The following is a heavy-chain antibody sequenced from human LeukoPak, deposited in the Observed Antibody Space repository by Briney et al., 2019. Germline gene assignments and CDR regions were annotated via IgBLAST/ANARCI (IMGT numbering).Heavy chain of an antibody. Sequence: PSETLSLTCTVSGGSISSYYWSWIRQPPGKGQEWIGYIYYSGSTNYNPSLKSRVTISVDTSKNQFSLKLSSVTAADTAVYYCARDGGYSYGFDYYYYMDVWGKGTTVTVSS. D-gene: IGHD5-18*01. CDR2: IYYSGST. V-gene: IGHV4-59*01. CDR1: GGSISSYY. CDR3: ARDGGYSYGFDYYYYMDV. J-gene: IGHJ6*03.